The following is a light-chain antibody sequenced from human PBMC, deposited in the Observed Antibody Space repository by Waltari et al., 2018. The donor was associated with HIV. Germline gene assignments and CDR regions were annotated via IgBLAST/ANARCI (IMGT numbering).Light chain of an antibody. Sequence: QMTQPPNSLSASVGGTVTFTCRSSQKIGTYVNLYQHTSGRTPQLLIFSASSLQRGVSSRFSGRGSGTDFTLTINNLQPEDFATYYCEQSYAFPRTFGQGTTVE. CDR2: SAS. CDR1: QKIGTY. CDR3: EQSYAFPRT. J-gene: IGKJ1*01. V-gene: IGKV1-39*01.